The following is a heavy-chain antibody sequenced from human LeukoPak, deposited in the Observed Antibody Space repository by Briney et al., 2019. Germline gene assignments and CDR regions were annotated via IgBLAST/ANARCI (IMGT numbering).Heavy chain of an antibody. D-gene: IGHD5-12*01. Sequence: PGRSLRLSCAASGFTFSSYGMHWVRQAPGKGLVWVAVIWYDGSNKYYADSVKGRFTIFRDNSKNTLYLQMNSLRAEDTAVYYCARDSGYVGPFDIWGQGTMVTVSS. CDR1: GFTFSSYG. CDR3: ARDSGYVGPFDI. J-gene: IGHJ3*02. CDR2: IWYDGSNK. V-gene: IGHV3-33*01.